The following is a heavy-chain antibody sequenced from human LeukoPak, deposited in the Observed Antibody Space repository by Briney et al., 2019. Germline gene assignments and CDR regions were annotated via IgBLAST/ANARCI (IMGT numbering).Heavy chain of an antibody. J-gene: IGHJ4*02. D-gene: IGHD5-24*01. CDR2: IYYSGST. Sequence: SETLSLTCTVSGGSISSYYWSWIRQPPGKGLEWIGYIYYSGSTNYSPSLKSRVTISVDTSKNQFSLKLSSVTAADTAVYYCARLGRGGRDGYSVDYWGQGTLVTVSS. CDR3: ARLGRGGRDGYSVDY. V-gene: IGHV4-59*08. CDR1: GGSISSYY.